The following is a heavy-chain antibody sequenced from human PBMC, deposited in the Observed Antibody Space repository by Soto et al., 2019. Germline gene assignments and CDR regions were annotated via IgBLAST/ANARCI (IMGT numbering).Heavy chain of an antibody. Sequence: ASVKVSCKASGYTFTGYYMHWVRQAPGQGLEWMGWINPNSGGTNYAQKFQGRVTMTRDTSISTAYMELSRLRSDDTAVYYCARGERDGYGDYYYGMDVWGQGTTATVSS. V-gene: IGHV1-2*02. J-gene: IGHJ6*02. CDR3: ARGERDGYGDYYYGMDV. CDR1: GYTFTGYY. CDR2: INPNSGGT. D-gene: IGHD5-12*01.